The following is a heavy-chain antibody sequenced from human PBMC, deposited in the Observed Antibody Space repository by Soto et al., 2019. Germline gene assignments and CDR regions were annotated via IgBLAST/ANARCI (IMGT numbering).Heavy chain of an antibody. CDR1: GFTFNIFA. CDR2: IGGGDT. Sequence: GGSLRLSCAASGFTFNIFAMSWVRQAPGKGLEWVSGIGGGDTYYAGSVEGRFTISRDNSKNTLYLQMSGLRAEDTAVYYCARRVVTAVAGSVNWFDPWGQGTLVTVSS. J-gene: IGHJ5*02. CDR3: ARRVVTAVAGSVNWFDP. V-gene: IGHV3-23*01. D-gene: IGHD6-19*01.